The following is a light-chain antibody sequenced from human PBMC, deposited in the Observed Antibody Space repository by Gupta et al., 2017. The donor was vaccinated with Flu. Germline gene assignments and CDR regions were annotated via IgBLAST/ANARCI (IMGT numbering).Light chain of an antibody. CDR3: QQRYNTPHT. J-gene: IGKJ2*01. V-gene: IGKV1-39*01. Sequence: DIQMTQSPSSLSASVGDTVTITCRASQSISGYLSWYQHRPGKAPNLLIYAASNLQSGVPSRFSGSGSGTHFTLTISRLRPEDFATYFCQQRYNTPHTFGQGTKMDIK. CDR1: QSISGY. CDR2: AAS.